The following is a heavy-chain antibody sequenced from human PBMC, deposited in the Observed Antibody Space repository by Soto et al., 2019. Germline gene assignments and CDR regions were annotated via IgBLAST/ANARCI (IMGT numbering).Heavy chain of an antibody. CDR1: GYTFTKYY. CDR2: INPGGGSA. Sequence: QVQLVQSGAEVKKPGDSVKVSCKASGYTFTKYYIHWVRQAPGQGLEWMGLINPGGGSADFAHKFQGRITLTRDPSSSAAYMELISLTSADTAVYYCAREEMAVVAITPDGGGQCTLLTVSS. D-gene: IGHD2-15*01. J-gene: IGHJ1*01. CDR3: AREEMAVVAITPDG. V-gene: IGHV1-46*01.